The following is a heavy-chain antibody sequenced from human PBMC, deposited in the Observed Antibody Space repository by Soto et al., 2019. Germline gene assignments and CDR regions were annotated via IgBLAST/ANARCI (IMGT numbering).Heavy chain of an antibody. D-gene: IGHD3-22*01. V-gene: IGHV1-69*13. CDR3: ARALENYYDSSGRDAFDI. CDR1: GGTFSSYA. Sequence: SVKVSCKASGGTFSSYAISWVRQAPGQGLEWMGGIIPIFGTANYAQKFQGRVTITADESTSTAYMELSSLRSEDTAVYYCARALENYYDSSGRDAFDIWGQGTMVTVSS. CDR2: IIPIFGTA. J-gene: IGHJ3*02.